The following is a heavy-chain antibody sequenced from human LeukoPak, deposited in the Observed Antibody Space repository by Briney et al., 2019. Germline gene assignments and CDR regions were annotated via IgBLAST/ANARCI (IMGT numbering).Heavy chain of an antibody. CDR3: AKDHNDAFDI. Sequence: PGGSLRLSCAASGFTFSDYYMSWIRQASGKGLEWVAVISYDGSNKYYADSVKGRFTISRDNSKNTLYLQMNSLRAEDTAVYYCAKDHNDAFDIWGQGTMVTVSS. CDR1: GFTFSDYY. V-gene: IGHV3-30*18. CDR2: ISYDGSNK. J-gene: IGHJ3*02.